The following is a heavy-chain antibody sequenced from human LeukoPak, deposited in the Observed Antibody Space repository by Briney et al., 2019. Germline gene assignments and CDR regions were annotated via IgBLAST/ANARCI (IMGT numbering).Heavy chain of an antibody. CDR1: GFTFSTYW. CDR3: AKGGHYNFDY. J-gene: IGHJ4*02. Sequence: GGSLRLSCAASGFTFSTYWMKWVRQPPGKGREWVASIKEDGSDKYYVDSVKGRFSISRDNAKNSLYLQMNSLRTEDTAVYYCAKGGHYNFDYWGQGTLVTVSS. V-gene: IGHV3-7*01. D-gene: IGHD4-11*01. CDR2: IKEDGSDK.